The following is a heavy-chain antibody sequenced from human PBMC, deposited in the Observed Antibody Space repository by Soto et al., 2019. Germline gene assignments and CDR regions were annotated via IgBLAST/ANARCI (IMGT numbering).Heavy chain of an antibody. CDR3: ARAPPGGPPRSSSRCYPY. CDR1: GYTFSSYG. Sequence: ASVKVSCKASGYTFSSYGISWVRQAPGQGLEWMGWIYPYNGDTNYAQKFQGRVTMTTDTSTSTVNMELKSLRSDDTAVYYCARAPPGGPPRSSSRCYPYWGQGTLVTVSS. V-gene: IGHV1-18*04. D-gene: IGHD2-2*01. J-gene: IGHJ4*02. CDR2: IYPYNGDT.